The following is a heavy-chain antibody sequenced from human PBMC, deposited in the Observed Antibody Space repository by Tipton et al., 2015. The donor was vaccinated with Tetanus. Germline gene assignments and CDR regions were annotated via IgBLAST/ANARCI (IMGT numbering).Heavy chain of an antibody. J-gene: IGHJ4*02. CDR1: GFTFSNYA. Sequence: SLRLSCAASGFTFSNYAMIWVRQAPGKGLEWLSAITGSGDKTFYADSVKGRFTISRDNSENTLYLQMNSLRAEDTAPYYCVNWWRTVVRDWWGQGTLVTVSS. V-gene: IGHV3-23*01. D-gene: IGHD2-8*02. CDR2: ITGSGDKT. CDR3: VNWWRTVVRDW.